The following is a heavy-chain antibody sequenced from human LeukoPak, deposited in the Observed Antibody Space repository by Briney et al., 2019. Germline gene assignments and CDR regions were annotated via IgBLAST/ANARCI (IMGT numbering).Heavy chain of an antibody. CDR2: INNDGTYT. J-gene: IGHJ1*01. Sequence: GGSLRLSCAASGFSFSNYWMHWVRQAPGKGLEWVSRINNDGTYTASADSVKGRFTMSRDNAKNTLYLQMNSLRAEDTAVYYCAKSLSSGWYYYFQHWGQGTLVTVSS. V-gene: IGHV3-74*01. CDR1: GFSFSNYW. D-gene: IGHD6-19*01. CDR3: AKSLSSGWYYYFQH.